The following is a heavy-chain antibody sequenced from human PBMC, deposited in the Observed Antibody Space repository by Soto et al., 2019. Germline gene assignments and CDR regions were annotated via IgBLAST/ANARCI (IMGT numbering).Heavy chain of an antibody. CDR1: GFTFSSYA. CDR3: ARVYYYYYMDV. CDR2: ISGSGGGT. Sequence: PGGSLRLSCAASGFTFSSYAMSWVRQAPGKGLEWVSRISGSGGGTYYADSVKGRFTISRDNSKNTLYLQMNSLRAEDTAVYFCARVYYYYYMDVWGKGTTVTVSS. J-gene: IGHJ6*03. V-gene: IGHV3-23*01.